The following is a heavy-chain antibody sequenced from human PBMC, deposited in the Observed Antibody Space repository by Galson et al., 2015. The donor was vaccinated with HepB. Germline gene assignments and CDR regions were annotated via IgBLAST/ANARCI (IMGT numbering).Heavy chain of an antibody. J-gene: IGHJ5*02. Sequence: SLRLSCAASGFTFSSYAMHWVRQAPGKGLEWVAVISYDGSNKYYADSVKGRFTISRDNSKNTLYLQMNSLRAEDTAVYYCARDLGTGYYDSSGYSSTKTPPWGQGTLVTVSS. CDR1: GFTFSSYA. V-gene: IGHV3-30*04. CDR3: ARDLGTGYYDSSGYSSTKTPP. D-gene: IGHD3-22*01. CDR2: ISYDGSNK.